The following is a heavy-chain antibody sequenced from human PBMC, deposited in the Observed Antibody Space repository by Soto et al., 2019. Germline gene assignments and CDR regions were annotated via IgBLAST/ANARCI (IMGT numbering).Heavy chain of an antibody. CDR3: ARTTQTYSSSSSYYYYYMDV. CDR2: INHSGST. CDR1: GGSFIGYY. D-gene: IGHD6-6*01. V-gene: IGHV4-34*01. J-gene: IGHJ6*03. Sequence: PSETLSLTCAVYGGSFIGYYWSWIRQPPGKGLEWIGEINHSGSTNYNPSLKSRVTISVDTSKNQFSLKLSSVTAADTAVYYCARTTQTYSSSSSYYYYYMDVWGKGTTVTVSS.